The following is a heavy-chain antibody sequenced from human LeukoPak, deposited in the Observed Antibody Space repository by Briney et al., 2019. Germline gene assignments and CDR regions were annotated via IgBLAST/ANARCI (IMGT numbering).Heavy chain of an antibody. CDR1: GYTFTNYL. CDR3: AKDYDILTGYLDY. CDR2: ITPSVDTT. Sequence: ASVKVSCKASGYTFTNYLLHWVRQAPGQGLEWVGRITPSVDTTNYAQKFRDRVTMTTDTSTSTAYMELRSLRSDDTAVYYCAKDYDILTGYLDYWGQGTLVTVSS. J-gene: IGHJ4*02. D-gene: IGHD3-9*01. V-gene: IGHV1-46*01.